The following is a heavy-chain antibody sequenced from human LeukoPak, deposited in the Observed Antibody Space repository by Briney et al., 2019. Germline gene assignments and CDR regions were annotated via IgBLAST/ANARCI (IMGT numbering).Heavy chain of an antibody. CDR1: GVSISSSSYY. CDR2: INHSGST. D-gene: IGHD3-16*02. Sequence: LSETLSLTCNVSGVSISSSSYYWGWIRQPPGKGLEWIGEINHSGSTNYNPSLKSRVTISVDTSKNQFSLKLSSVTAADTAVYYCARGRVGTLRLGELSLEYYFDYWGQGTLVTVSS. V-gene: IGHV4-39*07. J-gene: IGHJ4*02. CDR3: ARGRVGTLRLGELSLEYYFDY.